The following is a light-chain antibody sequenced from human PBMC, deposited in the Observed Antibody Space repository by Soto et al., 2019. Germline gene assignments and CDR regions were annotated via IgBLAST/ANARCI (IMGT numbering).Light chain of an antibody. V-gene: IGLV3-1*01. Sequence: SYELTQPPSVSVSPGQTASITCSGDKLGDKYACWYQQKPGQSPVRVIYQDSKRPSGITERFSGSNSGNTATLTISGTQAMDEADYYCQAWDSSTVVFGGGTQLSVL. J-gene: IGLJ2*01. CDR1: KLGDKY. CDR3: QAWDSSTVV. CDR2: QDS.